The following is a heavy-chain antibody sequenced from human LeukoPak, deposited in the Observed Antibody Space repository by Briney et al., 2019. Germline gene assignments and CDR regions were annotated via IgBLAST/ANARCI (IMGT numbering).Heavy chain of an antibody. J-gene: IGHJ5*02. CDR3: GKGLRGPGGIDP. V-gene: IGHV3-9*01. CDR1: GFTFDDYT. D-gene: IGHD3-3*01. Sequence: GGSLRLSCVGYGFTFDDYTMHWVRQAPGKGLEWVSGITWNSNKIAYVDSVKGRFTISRDNSKNSLCLQMNSLRIEDTALYYCGKGLRGPGGIDPRGQGTLVTVSS. CDR2: ITWNSNKI.